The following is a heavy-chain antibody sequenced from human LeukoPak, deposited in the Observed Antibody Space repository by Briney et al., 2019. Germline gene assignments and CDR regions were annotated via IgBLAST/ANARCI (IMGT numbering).Heavy chain of an antibody. J-gene: IGHJ4*02. Sequence: ASVKVSCKASGYTFTSYYMHWMRQAPGQALEWMGWINPNTGGTNYAQKFQGRVTMTSDTSISTAYMELSSLRSDDTAVYYCARGPLIVGVFPPRLGYWGQGTLVTVSS. CDR2: INPNTGGT. CDR1: GYTFTSYY. D-gene: IGHD3-22*01. CDR3: ARGPLIVGVFPPRLGY. V-gene: IGHV1-2*02.